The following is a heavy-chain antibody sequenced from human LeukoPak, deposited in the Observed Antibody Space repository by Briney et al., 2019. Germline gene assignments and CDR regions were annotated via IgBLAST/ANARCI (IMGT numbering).Heavy chain of an antibody. CDR1: GFTFSDYY. CDR2: ISSSGSTI. J-gene: IGHJ3*02. Sequence: GGSLRLSCAASGFTFSDYYMSWIRQAPGKGLEWVSYISSSGSTIYYADSVKGRFTISRDNAKNSLYLQMNSLRAEDTAVYYCARWPKVVPAATSIWGQGTMVTVSS. V-gene: IGHV3-11*04. D-gene: IGHD2-2*01. CDR3: ARWPKVVPAATSI.